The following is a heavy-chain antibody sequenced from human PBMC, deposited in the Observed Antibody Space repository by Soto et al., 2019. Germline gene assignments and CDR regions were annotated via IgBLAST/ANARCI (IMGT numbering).Heavy chain of an antibody. D-gene: IGHD5-12*01. CDR2: ISGSGGST. CDR3: AREGRWLQNNFFDY. CDR1: GFTFSSYA. Sequence: EVQLLESGGGLVQPGGSLRLSCAASGFTFSSYAMSWVRQAPGKGLEWVSGISGSGGSTYYADSVKGRFTISRDNSKNPLYLQMNSLGAEDTAVYYCAREGRWLQNNFFDYWGQGTLVTVSS. J-gene: IGHJ4*02. V-gene: IGHV3-23*01.